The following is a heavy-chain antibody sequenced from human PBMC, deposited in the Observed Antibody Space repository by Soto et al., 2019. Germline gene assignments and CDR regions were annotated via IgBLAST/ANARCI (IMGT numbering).Heavy chain of an antibody. D-gene: IGHD3-9*01. CDR1: GLSFSSYA. CDR2: ISRSGNST. J-gene: IGHJ4*02. V-gene: IGHV3-23*01. Sequence: EVQVLESGGGLAQPGRSLRLSCAVSGLSFSSYAMTWVRQSPGKGLEWVSSISRSGNSTYSADSVRGRFPISIDNSKNTLYLRINSLRAADTAVYYCAQDAKNLVWLPTSYSFDSWGQGTLVTVSS. CDR3: AQDAKNLVWLPTSYSFDS.